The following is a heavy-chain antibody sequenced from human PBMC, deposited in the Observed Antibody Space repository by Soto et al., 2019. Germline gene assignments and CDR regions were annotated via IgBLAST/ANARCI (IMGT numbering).Heavy chain of an antibody. D-gene: IGHD3-10*01. CDR3: ARRLLWFGESAFDY. J-gene: IGHJ4*02. CDR1: GGSISSSSYY. CDR2: IYYSGST. Sequence: SETLSLTCTVSGGSISSSSYYWGWIRQPPGKGLEWIGSIYYSGSTYYNPSLKSRVTISVDTSKNQFSLKLSSVTAADTAVYYCARRLLWFGESAFDYWGQGTLVTSPQ. V-gene: IGHV4-39*01.